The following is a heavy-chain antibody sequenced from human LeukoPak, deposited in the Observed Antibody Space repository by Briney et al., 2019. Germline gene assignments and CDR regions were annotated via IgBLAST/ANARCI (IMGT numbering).Heavy chain of an antibody. Sequence: ASVKVSCKASGYTFTSYDINWVRQATGQGLEWMGWMNPNSGNTGYAQKFQGRVTMTRNTSIITAYMELSSLRSEDTAVYYCARGGAGTTYCDYWGQGTLVTVSS. CDR1: GYTFTSYD. J-gene: IGHJ4*02. V-gene: IGHV1-8*01. D-gene: IGHD1-7*01. CDR2: MNPNSGNT. CDR3: ARGGAGTTYCDY.